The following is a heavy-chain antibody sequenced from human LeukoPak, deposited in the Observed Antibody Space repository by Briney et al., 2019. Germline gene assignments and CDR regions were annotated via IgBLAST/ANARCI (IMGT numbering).Heavy chain of an antibody. CDR2: INPNSGGT. J-gene: IGHJ1*01. D-gene: IGHD3-9*01. CDR3: ARGGRNTYYDILTGYDDEYFQH. V-gene: IGHV1-2*02. CDR1: GYTLTGYY. Sequence: ASVKVSCKASGYTLTGYYMHWVRQAPGQGLEWMGWINPNSGGTNYAQKFQGRVTMTRDTSISTAYMELSRLRSDDTAVYYCARGGRNTYYDILTGYDDEYFQHWGQGTLVTVSS.